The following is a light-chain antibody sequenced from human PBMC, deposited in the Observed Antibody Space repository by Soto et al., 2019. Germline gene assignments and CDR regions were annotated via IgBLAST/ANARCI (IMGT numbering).Light chain of an antibody. J-gene: IGKJ2*01. Sequence: EIVMTQSPDTLSVSPGERATLSCRASQTVARNVAWYQQSPGQASRLLIPGTSTRAADIPARFSGRVSGTEFTLTINSLQPEDFLIYYCQQYNNWPPMSTFGQGTKLEMK. CDR3: QQYNNWPPMST. V-gene: IGKV3-15*01. CDR1: QTVARN. CDR2: GTS.